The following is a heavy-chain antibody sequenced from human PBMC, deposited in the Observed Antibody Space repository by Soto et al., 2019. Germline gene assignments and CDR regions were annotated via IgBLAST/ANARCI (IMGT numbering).Heavy chain of an antibody. CDR1: GYTFTTYG. D-gene: IGHD2-15*01. CDR2: ISPYNDDT. V-gene: IGHV1-18*01. Sequence: ASVKVSCKASGYTFTTYGISWVRQAPGQGLEWMGWISPYNDDTKYAQTLQGRVTMTTDSSSRTAYMELRSLRSDDSAVYYCARDWGVAGSCSGSMCDPPRPYFFFGLDIWGQGTSVTVSS. CDR3: ARDWGVAGSCSGSMCDPPRPYFFFGLDI. J-gene: IGHJ6*02.